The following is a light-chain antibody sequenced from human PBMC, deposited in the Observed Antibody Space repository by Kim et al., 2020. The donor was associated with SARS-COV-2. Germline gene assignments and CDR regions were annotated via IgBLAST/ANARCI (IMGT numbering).Light chain of an antibody. J-gene: IGKJ4*01. Sequence: PASLSCRSGPRLRHSNGYYYMDWYLQKPGLSPPLLFYLGSNRAPGVPDRCSGSGSGTDFTLRISKVEAEDVGVYYCMHSLQIPPTFGGGTKVDIK. CDR2: LGS. CDR1: PRLRHSNGYYY. V-gene: IGKV2-28*01. CDR3: MHSLQIPPT.